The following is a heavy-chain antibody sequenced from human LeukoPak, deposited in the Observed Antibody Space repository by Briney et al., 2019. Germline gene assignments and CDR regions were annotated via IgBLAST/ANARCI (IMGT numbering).Heavy chain of an antibody. V-gene: IGHV3-48*04. Sequence: GGSLRLSCAASGFAFDDYGMNWVRQAPGKGLEWVSYISSGTTTIYYADSVKGRFTISRDNAKNSLYLQMNSLRAEDTAVYYCARRYCSSTSCTLDYWGQGTLVTVSS. CDR3: ARRYCSSTSCTLDY. J-gene: IGHJ4*02. CDR2: ISSGTTTI. CDR1: GFAFDDYG. D-gene: IGHD2-2*01.